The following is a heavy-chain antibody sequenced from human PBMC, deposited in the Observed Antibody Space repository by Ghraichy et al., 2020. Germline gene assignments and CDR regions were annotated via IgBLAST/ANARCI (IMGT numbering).Heavy chain of an antibody. J-gene: IGHJ4*02. D-gene: IGHD3-10*01. CDR2: INHSGST. V-gene: IGHV4-34*01. Sequence: SETLSLTCAVYGGSFSGYYWSWIRQPPGKGLEWIGEINHSGSTNYNPSLKSRVTISVDTSKNQFSLKLSSVTAADTAVYYCARGRMVRGVIPHKRGTKLDYWGQGTLVTVSS. CDR3: ARGRMVRGVIPHKRGTKLDY. CDR1: GGSFSGYY.